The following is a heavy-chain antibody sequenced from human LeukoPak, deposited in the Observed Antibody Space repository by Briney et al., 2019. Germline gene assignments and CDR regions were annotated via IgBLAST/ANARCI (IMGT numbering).Heavy chain of an antibody. Sequence: GGSLRLSCAASGFTFSSYAMSWVRQAPGKGLEWVSSISSSSSYIYYADSVKGRFTISRDNAKNSLYLQMNSLRAEDTAVYYCARVGGSYYDYWGQGTLVTVSS. D-gene: IGHD1-26*01. CDR2: ISSSSSYI. J-gene: IGHJ4*02. CDR3: ARVGGSYYDY. V-gene: IGHV3-21*01. CDR1: GFTFSSYA.